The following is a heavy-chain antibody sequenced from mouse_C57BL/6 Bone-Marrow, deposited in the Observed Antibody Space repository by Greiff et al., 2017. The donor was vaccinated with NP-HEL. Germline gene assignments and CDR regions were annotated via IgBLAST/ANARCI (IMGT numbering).Heavy chain of an antibody. CDR1: GFTFSSYG. CDR2: ISSGGSYT. Sequence: EVQLQESGGDLVKPGGSLKLSCAASGFTFSSYGMSWVRQTPDKRLEWVATISSGGSYTYYTDSVKGRFTISRDNAKNTLYLQMSSLKSEDTAMYYCARQYDYRYWYFDVWGTGTTVTVSS. CDR3: ARQYDYRYWYFDV. J-gene: IGHJ1*03. D-gene: IGHD2-4*01. V-gene: IGHV5-6*01.